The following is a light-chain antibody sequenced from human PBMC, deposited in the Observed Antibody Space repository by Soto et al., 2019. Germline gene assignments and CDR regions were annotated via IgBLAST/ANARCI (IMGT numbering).Light chain of an antibody. CDR1: TSNIGTNT. Sequence: QSVLTQSPSASGTPGQRVSISCSGSTSNIGTNTVSWYQHVPGTAPKLLIYSNDQRPSAVPGRFSGSKSGTSVSLAITGLRGEDEADYHCQSYDSSLTNAVFGGGTKVTVL. V-gene: IGLV1-44*01. J-gene: IGLJ2*01. CDR2: SND. CDR3: QSYDSSLTNAV.